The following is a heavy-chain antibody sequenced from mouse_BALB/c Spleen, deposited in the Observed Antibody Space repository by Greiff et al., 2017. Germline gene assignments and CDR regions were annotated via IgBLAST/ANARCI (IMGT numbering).Heavy chain of an antibody. CDR2: ISSGGSYT. V-gene: IGHV5-6*01. J-gene: IGHJ3*01. Sequence: EVKLMESGGDLVKPGGSLKLSCAASGFTFSSYGMSWVRQTPDKRLEWVATISSGGSYTYYPDSVKGRFTISRDNAKNTLYLQMSSLKSEDTAMYYCARLDGNLPFAYWGQGTLVTVSA. D-gene: IGHD2-1*01. CDR1: GFTFSSYG. CDR3: ARLDGNLPFAY.